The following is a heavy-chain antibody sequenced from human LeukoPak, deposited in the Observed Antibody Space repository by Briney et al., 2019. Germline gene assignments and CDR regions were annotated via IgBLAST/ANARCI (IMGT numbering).Heavy chain of an antibody. Sequence: GGSLRLSCAASGFTFSSYAMSWVRQAPGKGLEWVSAISGSGGSTYYADSVKGRFTISRDNSKNTLYLQMNSLRAEDTAVYYCAKDSSVAGTPLRAYRGQGTLVTVSS. J-gene: IGHJ4*02. CDR2: ISGSGGST. V-gene: IGHV3-23*01. CDR1: GFTFSSYA. CDR3: AKDSSVAGTPLRAY. D-gene: IGHD6-19*01.